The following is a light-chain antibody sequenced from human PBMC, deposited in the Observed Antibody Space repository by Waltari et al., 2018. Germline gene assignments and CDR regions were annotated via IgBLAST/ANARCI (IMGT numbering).Light chain of an antibody. CDR2: GAS. CDR1: QSVGTY. CDR3: QQYNYWPLT. V-gene: IGKV3-15*01. J-gene: IGKJ4*01. Sequence: EIVMTQSPATLSVSPGERATLSCRASQSVGTYLAWYQEKPGQGPRLLISGASIRATGIPARFSGSGYGTEFTLTISSLPSEDFAGYYCQQYNYWPLTFGGGTKVEIK.